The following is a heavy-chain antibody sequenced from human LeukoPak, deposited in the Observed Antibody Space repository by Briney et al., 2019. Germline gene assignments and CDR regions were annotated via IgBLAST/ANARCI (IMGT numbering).Heavy chain of an antibody. CDR2: INDDGSSP. CDR1: GFTFSKYW. V-gene: IGHV3-74*01. J-gene: IGHJ4*02. CDR3: ARSHRIYCETFDY. D-gene: IGHD3-10*01. Sequence: GGSLRLSCAASGFTFSKYWMHWVRQAPGEGLVWVSRINDDGSSPNYADSVKGRITISRDNARNTVYLQMNILGVEDTALYYCARSHRIYCETFDYWGQGTLVTVSS.